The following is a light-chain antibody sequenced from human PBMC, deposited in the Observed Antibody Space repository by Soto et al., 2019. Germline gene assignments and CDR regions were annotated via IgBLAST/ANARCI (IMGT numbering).Light chain of an antibody. Sequence: DIQMTQSPSSLSASVGDRVTITCRASQTISSYLNWYQQKPGKAPKLLIYAASSLQSGVLSRFSGSGAGTDFSLTISSLHPEDFATYYCQQSHSIPYTFGQGTKLEIK. CDR3: QQSHSIPYT. CDR1: QTISSY. CDR2: AAS. J-gene: IGKJ2*01. V-gene: IGKV1-39*01.